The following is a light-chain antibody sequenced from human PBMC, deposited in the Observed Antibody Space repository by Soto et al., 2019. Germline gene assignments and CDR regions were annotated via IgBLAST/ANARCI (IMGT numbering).Light chain of an antibody. V-gene: IGKV3-11*01. CDR1: QSVSSS. Sequence: VVLTQSPATLSLSPGDTATLSCGASQSVSSSLAWYQQKPDQTPRLLIYDASSRATGIPARLSGSGSGTDFTLTISSIEAEDFAVYYCQQYGSSGTFGQGTKVDI. CDR3: QQYGSSGT. CDR2: DAS. J-gene: IGKJ1*01.